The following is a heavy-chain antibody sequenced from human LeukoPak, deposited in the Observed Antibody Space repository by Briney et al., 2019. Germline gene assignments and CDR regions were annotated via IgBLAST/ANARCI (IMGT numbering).Heavy chain of an antibody. CDR1: GFTFSSYA. CDR3: ARVVAADSSGYYYPYYYMDV. CDR2: ISSSSSYI. J-gene: IGHJ6*03. D-gene: IGHD3-22*01. Sequence: PGGSLRLSCAASGFTFSSYAMAWVRQAPGKGLEWVSAISSSSSYIYYADSVKGRFTISRDNAKNSLYLQMNSLRAEDTAVYYCARVVAADSSGYYYPYYYMDVWGKGTTVTVSS. V-gene: IGHV3-21*01.